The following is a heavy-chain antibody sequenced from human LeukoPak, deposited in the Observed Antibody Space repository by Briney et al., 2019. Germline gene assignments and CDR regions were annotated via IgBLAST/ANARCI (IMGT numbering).Heavy chain of an antibody. V-gene: IGHV1-18*01. D-gene: IGHD3-22*01. Sequence: ASLKVSCKASGYTFTSYGISWVRQAPGQGLEWMGWISAYNGNTNYAQKFQGRVTMTRDMSISTAYMELSRLRSDDTAVYYCARGDYGRYDSSGYYFSAFDIWGQGTMVTVSS. CDR2: ISAYNGNT. J-gene: IGHJ3*02. CDR1: GYTFTSYG. CDR3: ARGDYGRYDSSGYYFSAFDI.